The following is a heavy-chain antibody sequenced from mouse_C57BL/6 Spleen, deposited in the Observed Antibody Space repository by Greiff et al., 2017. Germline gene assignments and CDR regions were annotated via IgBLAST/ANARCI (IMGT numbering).Heavy chain of an antibody. D-gene: IGHD1-1*01. CDR2: IVPSYSYT. V-gene: IGHV1-69*01. CDR1: GYTFTSYW. Sequence: QVQLQQSGAELVMPGASVKLSCKASGYTFTSYWMHWVKQRPGQGLEWIGEIVPSYSYTNYNHKFKGKSTLTVDKSSSTAYMQVSSRTSEDSAVYYCASAYYYGSSYADYCAMDYWGQGTSVTVSS. CDR3: ASAYYYGSSYADYCAMDY. J-gene: IGHJ4*01.